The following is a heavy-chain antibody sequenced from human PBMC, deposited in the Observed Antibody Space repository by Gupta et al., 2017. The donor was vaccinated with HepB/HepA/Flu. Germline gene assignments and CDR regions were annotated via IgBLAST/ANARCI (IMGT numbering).Heavy chain of an antibody. V-gene: IGHV1-69*06. D-gene: IGHD3-10*01. CDR2: IIPIFGTT. J-gene: IGHJ6*03. CDR3: ARSVIRGIMPYYYMVV. CDR1: GGTISTDG. Sequence: QVPLVQSGAEVKKPGSSVRVSCRASGGTISTDGFTWVRQAPGQGLQWMGGIIPIFGTTNYAQNCQGRVTITADKFTSTVYLEVSSLRSEDTAVYYCARSVIRGIMPYYYMVVWGNGTTVTVSS.